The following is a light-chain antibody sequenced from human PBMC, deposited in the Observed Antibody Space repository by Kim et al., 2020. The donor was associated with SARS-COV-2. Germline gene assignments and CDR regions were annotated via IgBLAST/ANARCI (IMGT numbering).Light chain of an antibody. J-gene: IGKJ1*01. V-gene: IGKV1-16*01. CDR1: HGLVNS. CDR2: AAS. Sequence: ASVGDSVTITCRARHGLVNSLAWFQQKPGKAPTSLIYAASSLQRGVPSIFSGSGSGIEFTLTISSLQPEDFATYYCQQYRDFPHTFGQGTKVDIK. CDR3: QQYRDFPHT.